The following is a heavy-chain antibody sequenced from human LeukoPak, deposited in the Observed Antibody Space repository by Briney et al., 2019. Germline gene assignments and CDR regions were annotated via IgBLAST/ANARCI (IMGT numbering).Heavy chain of an antibody. D-gene: IGHD5-18*01. CDR3: ARAPPSSGYAYHFDI. V-gene: IGHV3-74*03. CDR2: IYSDGSIT. CDR1: EFTFSSYW. J-gene: IGHJ3*02. Sequence: GGSLRLSCAASEFTFSSYWMHWVRHAPGKGLVWVSRIYSDGSITTYTDSVKGRFTTSRDNAKNTLYLHMNSLRAEDAAVYYCARAPPSSGYAYHFDIWGQGTMVTVSS.